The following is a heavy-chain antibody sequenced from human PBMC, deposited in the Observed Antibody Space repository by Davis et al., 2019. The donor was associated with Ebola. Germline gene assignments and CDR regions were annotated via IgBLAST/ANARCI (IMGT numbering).Heavy chain of an antibody. V-gene: IGHV3-23*01. CDR1: GLTFSSYA. Sequence: GESLKLSCAASGLTFSSYAMSWVLQAPGKGLEWVAGISVGGGVTYYPQSLTGRFTISRDDSKNMLYLQTDSLRAEDTAVYSCATGETTVTTGVDDWGQGTLVTVSS. D-gene: IGHD4-17*01. J-gene: IGHJ4*02. CDR3: ATGETTVTTGVDD. CDR2: ISVGGGVT.